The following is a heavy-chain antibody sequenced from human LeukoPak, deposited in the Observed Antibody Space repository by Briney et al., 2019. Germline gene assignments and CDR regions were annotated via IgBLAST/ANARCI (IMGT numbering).Heavy chain of an antibody. CDR3: ARVRIAAAGTRRGGPYPFYFDY. D-gene: IGHD6-13*01. Sequence: SETLSLTCAVSGGSISSGGYSWSWIRQPPGKGLEWIGYIYHSGSTYYNPSLKSRVTISVDRSKNQFSLKLSSVTAADTAVYYCARVRIAAAGTRRGGPYPFYFDYWGQGTLVTVSS. CDR1: GGSISSGGYS. CDR2: IYHSGST. J-gene: IGHJ4*02. V-gene: IGHV4-30-2*01.